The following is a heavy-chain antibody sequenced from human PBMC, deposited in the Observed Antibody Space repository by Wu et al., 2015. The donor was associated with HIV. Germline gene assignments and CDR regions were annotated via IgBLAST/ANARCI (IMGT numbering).Heavy chain of an antibody. V-gene: IGHV1-2*02. Sequence: QVQLVQSGAEVKKPGASVKVSCKASGYTFTGYYMHWVRQAPGQGLEWMGWINPNSGGTNYAQKFQGRVTMTRDTSISTAYMELSRLRSDDTAVYYCARAPSRLARYGDSPYYWGQGTLVTVSS. CDR2: INPNSGGT. CDR1: GYTFTGYY. CDR3: ARAPSRLARYGDSPYY. D-gene: IGHD4-17*01. J-gene: IGHJ4*02.